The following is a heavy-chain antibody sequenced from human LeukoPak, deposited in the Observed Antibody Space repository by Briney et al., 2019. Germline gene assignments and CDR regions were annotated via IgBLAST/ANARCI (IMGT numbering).Heavy chain of an antibody. CDR1: GGTFSSYA. CDR2: IIPIFGTA. J-gene: IGHJ5*02. CDR3: ARAGYDFWSGHNWFDP. V-gene: IGHV1-69*13. Sequence: GASVKVSCKASGGTFSSYAISWVRQAPGQGLEWMGGIIPIFGTANYAQKFQGRVTITADESTSTAYMELSSLRSEDTAVYYCARAGYDFWSGHNWFDPWGQGTLVTVSS. D-gene: IGHD3-3*01.